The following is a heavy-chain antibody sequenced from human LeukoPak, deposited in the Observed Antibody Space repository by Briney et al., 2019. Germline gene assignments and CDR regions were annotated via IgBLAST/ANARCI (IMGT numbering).Heavy chain of an antibody. CDR2: VYPGDSDT. CDR3: ARAPYRGGTGMDL. Sequence: GESLKISCKVSGYSFTTYWFAWVRQMPGKGLEWMGNVYPGDSDTRYSPPFQGHVTISADKSTSTAHLQWSTLEASDTARYFCARAPYRGGTGMDLWGQGTTVTVSS. J-gene: IGHJ6*02. D-gene: IGHD1-1*01. V-gene: IGHV5-51*01. CDR1: GYSFTTYW.